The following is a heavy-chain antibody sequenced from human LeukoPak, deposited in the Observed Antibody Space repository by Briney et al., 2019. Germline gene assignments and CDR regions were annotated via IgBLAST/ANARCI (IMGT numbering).Heavy chain of an antibody. J-gene: IGHJ5*02. Sequence: SETLSLTCTVSGGSISSYYWSWIRQPPGKGLEWIGYIYYSGSTNYNPSLKSRVTISVDTSKNQFSLKLSSVTAADTAVYYCARGAAAGTFYAWFDPWGQGTLVTVSS. CDR1: GGSISSYY. CDR2: IYYSGST. D-gene: IGHD6-13*01. CDR3: ARGAAAGTFYAWFDP. V-gene: IGHV4-59*01.